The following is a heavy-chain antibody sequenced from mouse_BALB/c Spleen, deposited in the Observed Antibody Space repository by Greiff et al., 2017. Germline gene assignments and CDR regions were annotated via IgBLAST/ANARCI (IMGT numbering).Heavy chain of an antibody. CDR3: ARDGNYGRFAY. CDR2: ISDGGSYT. V-gene: IGHV5-4*02. Sequence: EVKVVESGGGLVKPGGSLKLSCAASGFTFSDYYMYWVRQTPEKRLEWVATISDGGSYTYYPDSVKGRFTIYRDNAKNNLYLQMSSLKSEDTAMYYCARDGNYGRFAYWGQGTLVTVSA. D-gene: IGHD2-1*01. CDR1: GFTFSDYY. J-gene: IGHJ3*01.